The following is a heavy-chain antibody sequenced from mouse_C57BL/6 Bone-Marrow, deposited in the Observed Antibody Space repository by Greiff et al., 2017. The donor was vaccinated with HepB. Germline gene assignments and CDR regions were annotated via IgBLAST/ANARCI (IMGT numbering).Heavy chain of an antibody. V-gene: IGHV5-6*01. Sequence: EVKVVESGGDLVKPGGSLKLSCAASGFTFSTSGMSWVRQTPDKRLEWVATINTGGPYTYYANSVRGRFTISRDTAKNTLFLLMSSLKSEDSAIYYCARDRFDYYFDYWGQGTTLTVSS. CDR1: GFTFSTSG. CDR2: INTGGPYT. J-gene: IGHJ2*01. D-gene: IGHD2-14*01. CDR3: ARDRFDYYFDY.